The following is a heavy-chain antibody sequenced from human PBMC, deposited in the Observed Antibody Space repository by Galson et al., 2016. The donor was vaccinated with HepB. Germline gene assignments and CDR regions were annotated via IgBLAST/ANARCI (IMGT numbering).Heavy chain of an antibody. CDR1: GYTFTNKW. D-gene: IGHD2-21*01. V-gene: IGHV5-51*01. CDR2: IYPDDSDT. CDR3: ARQAGRSFLNVAYLDY. J-gene: IGHJ4*01. Sequence: QSGAEVKKPGESLKISCKASGYTFTNKWIAWVRQMPGKGLEWMGIIYPDDSDTRYSPSFEGLVTISADKSINTAYLQWSSLKASDTAVYYCARQAGRSFLNVAYLDYWGHGTLITVSS.